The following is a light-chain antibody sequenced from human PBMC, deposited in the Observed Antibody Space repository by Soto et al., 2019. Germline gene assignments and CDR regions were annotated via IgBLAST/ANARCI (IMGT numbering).Light chain of an antibody. CDR1: QSVSSN. CDR2: GAS. Sequence: EIVMTQSPATLSVSPGERATLSCRASQSVSSNLAWYQQKPGQAPRLLISGASSRATGIPDRFSGGGSGTDFTLTISRLEAEDFAVYYCQQYGRFPITFGQGTRLEVK. V-gene: IGKV3-20*01. J-gene: IGKJ5*01. CDR3: QQYGRFPIT.